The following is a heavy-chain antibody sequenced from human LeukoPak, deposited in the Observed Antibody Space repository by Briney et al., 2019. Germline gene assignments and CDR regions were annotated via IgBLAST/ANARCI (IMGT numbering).Heavy chain of an antibody. Sequence: ASVKVSCKASGFTFTDYGISWVRQAPREGLEWMGWISAYNGNTDYAQKFQGRVTMTTDTSTSTAYMELRTLRSDDTAVYYCSLLEYRYGYYMDFWGQGTLVTVSS. V-gene: IGHV1-18*04. CDR3: SLLEYRYGYYMDF. CDR1: GFTFTDYG. CDR2: ISAYNGNT. D-gene: IGHD5-18*01. J-gene: IGHJ4*02.